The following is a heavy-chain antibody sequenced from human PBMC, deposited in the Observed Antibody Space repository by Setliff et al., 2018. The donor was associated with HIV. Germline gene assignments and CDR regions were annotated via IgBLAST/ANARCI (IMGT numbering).Heavy chain of an antibody. D-gene: IGHD1-1*01. Sequence: ETLSLTCAVYGESFSGYYWNWIRQAPGKGLEWVGRIKSKTDGGTTDYAAPVKGRFTISRDDSKNTLYLQMNSLKTEDTALYYCTTYNWKDGLGFDIWGQGAMVTVS. CDR2: IKSKTDGGTT. J-gene: IGHJ3*02. CDR3: TTYNWKDGLGFDI. CDR1: GESFSGYY. V-gene: IGHV3-15*07.